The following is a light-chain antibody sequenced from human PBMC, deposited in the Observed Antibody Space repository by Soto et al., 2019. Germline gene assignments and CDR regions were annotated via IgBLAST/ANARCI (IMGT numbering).Light chain of an antibody. V-gene: IGLV1-44*01. J-gene: IGLJ1*01. CDR1: SSNIGSHP. CDR3: ASWDNSLNGLYV. CDR2: GDN. Sequence: QSVLTQPPSASGTPGQRVSISCSGSSSNIGSHPVNWYRQLPGTAPKLLLYGDNQRPSGVPDRFSGSKSGTSASLAISGLQSEDEANYYCASWDNSLNGLYVFGTGTKVTV.